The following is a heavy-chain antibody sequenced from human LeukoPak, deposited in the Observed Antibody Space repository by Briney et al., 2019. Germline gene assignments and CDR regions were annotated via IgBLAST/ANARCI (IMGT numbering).Heavy chain of an antibody. Sequence: GGSLRLSCAVSGFTFSYYAMSWVRQAPGKGLEWVSGVSTSGVDTYYADSVKGRFTISRDNSKNTLYLQMNSLRAEDTAVYYCAKDQRYWAVWGQGTTVTVSS. V-gene: IGHV3-23*01. CDR2: VSTSGVDT. J-gene: IGHJ6*02. CDR1: GFTFSYYA. D-gene: IGHD2-15*01. CDR3: AKDQRYWAV.